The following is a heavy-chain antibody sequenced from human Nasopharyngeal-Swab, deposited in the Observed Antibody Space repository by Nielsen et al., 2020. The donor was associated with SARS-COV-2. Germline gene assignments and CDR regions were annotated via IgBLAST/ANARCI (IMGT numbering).Heavy chain of an antibody. J-gene: IGHJ4*02. CDR3: ARGRGYSSFLGY. CDR2: INPSGGNT. V-gene: IGHV1-8*01. Sequence: WVRQAPGQGLEWMGIINPSGGNTGYAQKFQGRVTMTRNTSISTAYMELSSLRSEDTAVYYCARGRGYSSFLGYWGQGTLVTVSS. D-gene: IGHD5-18*01.